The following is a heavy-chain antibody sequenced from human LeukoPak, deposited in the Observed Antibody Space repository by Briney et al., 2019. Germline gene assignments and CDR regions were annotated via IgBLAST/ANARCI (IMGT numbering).Heavy chain of an antibody. J-gene: IGHJ5*02. V-gene: IGHV4-39*07. CDR2: MYYRGNT. D-gene: IGHD2/OR15-2a*01. CDR3: ARMRISGRWFDP. Sequence: SETLSLTCTVSGGSISSSTYYWGWIRQPPGKGLEWVGHMYYRGNTFYNPSLKSRVTISVDTSKNQFSLKLRSVTAADTAVYYCARMRISGRWFDPWGQGTLVTVSS. CDR1: GGSISSSTYY.